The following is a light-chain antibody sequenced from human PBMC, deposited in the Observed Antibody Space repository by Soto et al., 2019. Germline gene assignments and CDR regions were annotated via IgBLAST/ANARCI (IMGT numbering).Light chain of an antibody. Sequence: DIQMTQSPSTLSASVGDRVTITCRASQSISSWLAWYQQKPGKAPKVLIYDASSLESGVPSRFSGSGSGTEFTLTISSLQPDDFATYYCQQYYSYSPLPFGGGTKVEIK. CDR3: QQYYSYSPLP. V-gene: IGKV1-5*01. J-gene: IGKJ4*01. CDR1: QSISSW. CDR2: DAS.